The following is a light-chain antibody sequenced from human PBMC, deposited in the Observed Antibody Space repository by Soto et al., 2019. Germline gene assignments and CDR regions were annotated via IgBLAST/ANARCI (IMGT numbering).Light chain of an antibody. V-gene: IGLV2-14*01. CDR3: SSYTSSNILGV. J-gene: IGLJ2*01. CDR1: STDVGGYNY. CDR2: EVS. Sequence: QSALTQPASVSGSPGQSITISCTGTSTDVGGYNYVSWYQHHPGKAPKLMIYEVSNRPSGVSNRFSGSKSGNTASLTISGLLAEDEADYYCSSYTSSNILGVFGGGTKLTVL.